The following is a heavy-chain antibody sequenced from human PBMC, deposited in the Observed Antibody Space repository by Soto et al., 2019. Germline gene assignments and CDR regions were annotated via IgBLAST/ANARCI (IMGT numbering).Heavy chain of an antibody. CDR3: ERDLWVGAASDS. CDR2: INAGNGNT. CDR1: GYTFTSYA. J-gene: IGHJ4*02. D-gene: IGHD1-26*01. V-gene: IGHV1-3*01. Sequence: QVQLVQSGAEVKKPGASVKVSCKASGYTFTSYAMHWVRQAPGQRLEWMGWINAGNGNTKYSQKFQGRVTITRDTSASTAYMELSSLRSEDTAVYYWERDLWVGAASDSWGQGTLVTVPS.